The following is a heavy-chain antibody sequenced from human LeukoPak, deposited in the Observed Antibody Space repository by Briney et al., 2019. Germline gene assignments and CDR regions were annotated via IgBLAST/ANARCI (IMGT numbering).Heavy chain of an antibody. D-gene: IGHD4-23*01. CDR3: ARDYEVVTLTAFDI. V-gene: IGHV1-2*02. Sequence: ASVKASCKASGYTFTGYYMHWVRQAPGQGLEWMGWINPNSGGTNYAQKFQGRVTMTRDTSISTAYMELSRLRSDDTAVYYCARDYEVVTLTAFDIWGQGTMVTVSS. CDR1: GYTFTGYY. J-gene: IGHJ3*02. CDR2: INPNSGGT.